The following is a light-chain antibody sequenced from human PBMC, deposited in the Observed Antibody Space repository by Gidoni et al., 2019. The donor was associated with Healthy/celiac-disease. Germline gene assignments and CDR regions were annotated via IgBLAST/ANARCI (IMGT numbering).Light chain of an antibody. V-gene: IGKV3-11*01. Sequence: EIVLTQSPATLSLSPGARATLSCRASQSVSSYLAWSQQKPGQSPRLLIYDASNRATGIPARFSGSGSGTDFTLTISSLEPEDFAVYYCQQRSNWPLLTFGGGTKVEIK. CDR3: QQRSNWPLLT. CDR2: DAS. CDR1: QSVSSY. J-gene: IGKJ4*01.